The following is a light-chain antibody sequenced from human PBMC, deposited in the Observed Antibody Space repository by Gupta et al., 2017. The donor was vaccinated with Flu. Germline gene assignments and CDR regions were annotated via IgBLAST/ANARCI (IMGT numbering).Light chain of an antibody. V-gene: IGLV3-25*02. J-gene: IGLJ2*01. CDR3: QSADRSGTAHVV. Sequence: SYALPQPPSVSASPGQTARITCAGDALPKQYAYWYQQKPGQAPVLVMYKDIERRPGIPELFSGSSSGTTVTLTISRVQAEEEADYYCQSADRSGTAHVVFGGGTKLTVL. CDR1: ALPKQY. CDR2: KDI.